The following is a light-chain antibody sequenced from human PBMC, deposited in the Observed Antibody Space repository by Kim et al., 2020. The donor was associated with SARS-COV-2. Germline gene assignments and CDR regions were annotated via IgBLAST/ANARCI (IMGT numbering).Light chain of an antibody. V-gene: IGKV3-20*01. CDR1: QSVSSSY. Sequence: SVSPGERATRSCRASQSVSSSYLAWYQKKPGQAPRLLIYGASSRATGIPDRFSGSGSGTDFTLTISRLEPEDFAVYYCQQYGSSYTFGQGTKLEI. CDR2: GAS. CDR3: QQYGSSYT. J-gene: IGKJ2*01.